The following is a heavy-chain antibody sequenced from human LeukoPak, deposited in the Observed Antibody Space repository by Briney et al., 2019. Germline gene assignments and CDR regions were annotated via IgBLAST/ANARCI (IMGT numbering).Heavy chain of an antibody. J-gene: IGHJ3*02. CDR3: ATATRGAFDI. CDR1: GGSISSYY. V-gene: IGHV4-59*01. D-gene: IGHD2-2*01. Sequence: PSETLSLTCTVSGGSISSYYWSWIRQPPGKGLEWIGYIYYSGSNNYNPSLKSRVTISVGTSKNQFSLKLSSVTAADTAVYYCATATRGAFDIWGQGTMVTVSS. CDR2: IYYSGSN.